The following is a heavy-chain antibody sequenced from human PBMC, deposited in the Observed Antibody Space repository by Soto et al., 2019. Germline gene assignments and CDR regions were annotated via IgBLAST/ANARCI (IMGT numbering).Heavy chain of an antibody. V-gene: IGHV3-30*18. CDR1: GFTFSSYG. CDR3: AKDTREDSIIKGGIRY. J-gene: IGHJ4*02. D-gene: IGHD2-15*01. Sequence: GGSLRLSCAASGFTFSSYGMHWVLQAPGKGLEWVAVMSYDGSNKYYADSVKGRFTISRDNSKNTLYLQMNSLRAEDTAVYYCAKDTREDSIIKGGIRYWGQGTLVTVSS. CDR2: MSYDGSNK.